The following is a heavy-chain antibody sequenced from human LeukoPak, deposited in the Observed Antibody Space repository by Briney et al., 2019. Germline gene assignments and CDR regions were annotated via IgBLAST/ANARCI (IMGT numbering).Heavy chain of an antibody. Sequence: SETLSLTCTVSGGSISSYYWSWIRQPPGKGLEWIGEINHSGSTNYNPSLKSRVTISVDTSKNQFSLKLSSVTAADTAVYYCARTYHVWFDPWGQGTLVTVSS. CDR3: ARTYHVWFDP. V-gene: IGHV4-34*01. J-gene: IGHJ5*02. CDR2: INHSGST. CDR1: GGSISSYY.